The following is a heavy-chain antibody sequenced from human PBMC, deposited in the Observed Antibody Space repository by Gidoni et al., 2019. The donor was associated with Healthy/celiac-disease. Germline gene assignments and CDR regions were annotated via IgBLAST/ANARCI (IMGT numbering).Heavy chain of an antibody. Sequence: QVQLQESGPGLVKPSETLSLTCTVSGGSVSSGSYYWSWIRQPPGKGLEWIGYIYYSGSTNYNPSLKSRVTISVDTSKNQFSLKLSSVTAADTAVYYCARSGRSEEQWLVAKYYYYYGMDVWGQGTTVTVSS. D-gene: IGHD6-19*01. J-gene: IGHJ6*02. CDR2: IYYSGST. CDR3: ARSGRSEEQWLVAKYYYYYGMDV. CDR1: GGSVSSGSYY. V-gene: IGHV4-61*01.